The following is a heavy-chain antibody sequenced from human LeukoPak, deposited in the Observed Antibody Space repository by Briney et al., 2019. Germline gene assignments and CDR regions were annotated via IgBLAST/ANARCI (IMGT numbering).Heavy chain of an antibody. D-gene: IGHD6-6*01. CDR2: ISWNSGSI. Sequence: GGSLRLSCAASGFTFDDYAMHWVRQAPGKGLEWVSGISWNSGSIGYADSVKGRFTISRDNAENSLYLQMNSLRAEDTALYYCAKDISSSGRYYFDYWGQGTLVTVSS. J-gene: IGHJ4*02. V-gene: IGHV3-9*01. CDR1: GFTFDDYA. CDR3: AKDISSSGRYYFDY.